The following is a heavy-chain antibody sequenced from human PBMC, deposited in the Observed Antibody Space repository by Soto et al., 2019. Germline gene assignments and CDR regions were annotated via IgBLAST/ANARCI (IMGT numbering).Heavy chain of an antibody. Sequence: ASVKVSCKASGYTFTGYYMHWVRQAPGQGLEWMGWINPNSGGTNYAQKFQGWVTMTRDTSISTAYMELSRLRSDDTAVYYCARALHVPLTSRTHYDSSGYYSPHFDYWGQGTLVTVSS. CDR1: GYTFTGYY. V-gene: IGHV1-2*04. CDR3: ARALHVPLTSRTHYDSSGYYSPHFDY. D-gene: IGHD3-22*01. J-gene: IGHJ4*02. CDR2: INPNSGGT.